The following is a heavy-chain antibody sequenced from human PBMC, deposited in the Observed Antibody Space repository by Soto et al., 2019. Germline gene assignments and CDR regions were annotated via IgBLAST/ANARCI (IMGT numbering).Heavy chain of an antibody. D-gene: IGHD4-17*01. CDR1: GGSISSYY. J-gene: IGHJ4*02. CDR2: IYYSGST. CDR3: ARGTSYGDYDY. Sequence: PLETLSLTCTVSGGSISSYYWGWIRQPPGKGLEWIGYIYYSGSTNYNPSLKSRVTISVDTSKNQFSLKLSSVTAADTAVYYCARGTSYGDYDYWGQGTLVTVSS. V-gene: IGHV4-59*01.